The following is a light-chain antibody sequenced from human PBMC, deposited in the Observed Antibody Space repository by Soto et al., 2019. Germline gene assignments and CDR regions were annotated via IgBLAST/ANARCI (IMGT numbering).Light chain of an antibody. J-gene: IGKJ1*01. CDR2: GAS. Sequence: EIVLTQSPGTLSLSPGERATLSCRASQSVSSSYLGWYQQKPGQAPRLLIYGASSRATGIPDRFSGSGSGTDFTLTISRLEPEDFAMYYWQQYSSSPTWTFGQGTKVEIK. CDR1: QSVSSSY. V-gene: IGKV3-20*01. CDR3: QQYSSSPTWT.